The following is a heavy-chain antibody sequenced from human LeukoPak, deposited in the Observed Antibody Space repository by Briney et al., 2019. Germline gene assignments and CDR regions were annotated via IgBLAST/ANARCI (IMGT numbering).Heavy chain of an antibody. D-gene: IGHD6-19*01. J-gene: IGHJ4*02. CDR1: GFTFSSYW. V-gene: IGHV3-7*03. Sequence: GGSLRLSCAASGFTFSSYWMSWVRQAPGKGLEWVANIKQDGSEKYYVDSVKGRFTISRDNSRNTLFLQMNSLRDEDTAVYYCARRDTTGWFHHFDYWGQGTLVTVSS. CDR2: IKQDGSEK. CDR3: ARRDTTGWFHHFDY.